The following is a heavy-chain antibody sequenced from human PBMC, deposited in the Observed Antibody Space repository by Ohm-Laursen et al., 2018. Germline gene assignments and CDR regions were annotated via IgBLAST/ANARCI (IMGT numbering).Heavy chain of an antibody. CDR3: ARGVMTTMTTYTSISFDY. V-gene: IGHV4-61*01. D-gene: IGHD4-17*01. CDR1: GGSVSSGSYY. J-gene: IGHJ4*02. CDR2: IYYSGST. Sequence: LTCTVSGGSVSSGSYYWSWIRQPPGKGLEWIGYIYYSGSTNYNPSLKSRVTISVDTSKNQFSLKLSSVTAADTAVYYCARGVMTTMTTYTSISFDYWGQGTLVTVSS.